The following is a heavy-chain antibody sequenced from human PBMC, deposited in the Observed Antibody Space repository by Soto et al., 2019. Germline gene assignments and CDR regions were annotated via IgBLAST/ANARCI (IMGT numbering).Heavy chain of an antibody. D-gene: IGHD3-3*01. CDR2: ISAYNGNT. V-gene: IGHV1-18*04. CDR1: GYTFTSYG. Sequence: GAAVKVSCKASGYTFTSYGISWVRQAPGQGLEWMGWISAYNGNTNYAQKLQGRVTMTTDTSTSTAYMELRSLRSDDTAVYYCARDFGITIFGVVTGGDYWGQGTLVTRLL. CDR3: ARDFGITIFGVVTGGDY. J-gene: IGHJ4*02.